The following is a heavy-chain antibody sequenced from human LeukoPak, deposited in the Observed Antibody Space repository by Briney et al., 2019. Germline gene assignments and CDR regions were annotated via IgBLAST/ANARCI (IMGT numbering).Heavy chain of an antibody. CDR1: GFTVSTNC. J-gene: IGHJ4*02. Sequence: GGSLRLSCAASGFTVSTNCMTWVRQAPGKGLEWVSTIYSGGTTYYADSVMGRFTISRHNSRNTLYLQMNSLRPEDTAMYYCAREPLAAASYWGQGTLVTVSS. V-gene: IGHV3-53*04. CDR2: IYSGGTT. CDR3: AREPLAAASY. D-gene: IGHD6-13*01.